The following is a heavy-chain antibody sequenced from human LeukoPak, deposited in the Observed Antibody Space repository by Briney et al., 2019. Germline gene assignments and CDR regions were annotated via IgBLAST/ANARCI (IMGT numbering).Heavy chain of an antibody. CDR2: IYYSGST. J-gene: IGHJ4*02. Sequence: SETLSLTCAVSGASIISSSYYWGWIRQPPGKGLEWIGSIYYSGSTNYNPTLKSRVTISADTSKNQFSLKLSSVTAADTAVYYCARRAYSSGAHWGQGTLVTVPS. CDR1: GASIISSSYY. D-gene: IGHD6-19*01. CDR3: ARRAYSSGAH. V-gene: IGHV4-39*01.